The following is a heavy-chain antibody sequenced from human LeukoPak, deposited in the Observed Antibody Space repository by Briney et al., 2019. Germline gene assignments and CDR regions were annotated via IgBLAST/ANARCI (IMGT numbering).Heavy chain of an antibody. D-gene: IGHD3-3*01. J-gene: IGHJ4*02. CDR1: GYSISSGQH. V-gene: IGHV4-38-2*02. CDR3: ARDLPYDFRSDY. Sequence: SETLSLTCVVSGYSISSGQHWSWIRQPPEKGLEWIGSIFPSTTPNYNPSLKSRVTISIDTSKNQFSLSLNSVTAADTAVYYCARDLPYDFRSDYWGQGTLVTVSS. CDR2: IFPSTTP.